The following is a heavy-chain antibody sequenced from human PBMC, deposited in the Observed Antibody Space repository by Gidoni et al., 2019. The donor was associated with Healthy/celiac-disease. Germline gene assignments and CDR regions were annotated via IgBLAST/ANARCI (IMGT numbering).Heavy chain of an antibody. D-gene: IGHD2-15*01. CDR3: AKDREVVVAAMTTYYYYGMDV. Sequence: QVQLVESGGGVVQPGRSLRLSCAASGFTFSSYGMHWVRQAPGKGLEWVAVISYDGSNKYYADSVKCRFTISRDNSKNTLYLQMNSLRAEDTAVYYCAKDREVVVAAMTTYYYYGMDVWGQGTTVTVSS. CDR1: GFTFSSYG. J-gene: IGHJ6*02. V-gene: IGHV3-30*18. CDR2: ISYDGSNK.